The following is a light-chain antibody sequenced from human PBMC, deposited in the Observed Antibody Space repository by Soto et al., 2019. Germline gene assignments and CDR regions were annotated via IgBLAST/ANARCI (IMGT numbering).Light chain of an antibody. CDR2: EVT. J-gene: IGLJ2*01. CDR1: SSDVGAYNY. V-gene: IGLV2-8*01. Sequence: QSVLAQAPSASGSPGQSVTISCTGTSSDVGAYNYVSWYQQHPGKAPKLVIYEVTERPSGVPERFSGSKSGSTASLTVSGLHAEDEALYYCASFAGTNNFVLFGGGTQLTVL. CDR3: ASFAGTNNFVL.